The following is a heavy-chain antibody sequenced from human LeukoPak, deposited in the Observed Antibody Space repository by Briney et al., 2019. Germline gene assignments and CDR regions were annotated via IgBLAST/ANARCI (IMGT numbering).Heavy chain of an antibody. CDR3: ARGRSSGYDTHY. CDR1: GGSISSGGYY. V-gene: IGHV4-31*03. CDR2: ICYSGST. D-gene: IGHD5-12*01. Sequence: PSQTLSLTCTVSGGSISSGGYYWSWIRQHPGKGLEWIGYICYSGSTYYNPSLKSRVTISVDTSKSQFSLKLSSVTAADTAVYYCARGRSSGYDTHYWGQGTLVTVSS. J-gene: IGHJ4*02.